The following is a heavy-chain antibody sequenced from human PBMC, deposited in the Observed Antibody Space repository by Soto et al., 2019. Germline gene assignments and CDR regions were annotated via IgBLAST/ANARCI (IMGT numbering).Heavy chain of an antibody. Sequence: QLVESGGGLVKPGGALRVSCAASGGIFNAAWMHWVRQGPGKGLEWVASIKSKGSGATLDYAAPVKGRFTISRDDSKNTMYLHMTSLKTEVTSVNYCTHTRCGPPSGFDICGQGTMVTVSS. J-gene: IGHJ3*02. D-gene: IGHD4-17*01. CDR1: GGIFNAAW. CDR3: THTRCGPPSGFDI. CDR2: IKSKGSGATL. V-gene: IGHV3-15*07.